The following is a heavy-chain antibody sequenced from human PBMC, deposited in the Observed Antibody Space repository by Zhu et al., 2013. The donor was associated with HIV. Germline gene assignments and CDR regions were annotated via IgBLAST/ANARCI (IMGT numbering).Heavy chain of an antibody. CDR3: ARDLRLTAFNYPDGRNYYYAFDI. D-gene: IGHD3-22*01. CDR2: INPNSGGT. V-gene: IGHV1-2*02. J-gene: IGHJ3*02. CDR1: GYIFNAYY. Sequence: QVQLVQAGAELKKPGASVKVSCKASGYIFNAYYIHWVRQAPGQGLEWMGWINPNSGGTKYAQKFQGRVTMTRDTSINTAYMELSRLRSDDTAVYFCARDLRLTAFNYPDGRNYYYAFDIWGQGTMVTVSS.